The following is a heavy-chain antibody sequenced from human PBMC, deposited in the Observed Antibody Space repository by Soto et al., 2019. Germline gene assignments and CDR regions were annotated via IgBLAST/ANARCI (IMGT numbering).Heavy chain of an antibody. J-gene: IGHJ5*02. CDR3: ARGIATGQLDP. V-gene: IGHV1-3*01. CDR1: GYTFTRYP. D-gene: IGHD2-15*01. Sequence: ASVKVSCKASGYTFTRYPMNWLRQAPGQRLEWMGWINPENGNTKSSQKFQDRVIITRDTSASTAYMDLSSLRSEDTAVYYCARGIATGQLDPWGQGTLVTVSS. CDR2: INPENGNT.